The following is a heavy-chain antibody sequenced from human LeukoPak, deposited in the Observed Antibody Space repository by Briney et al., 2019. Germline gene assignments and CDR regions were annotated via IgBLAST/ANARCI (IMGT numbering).Heavy chain of an antibody. D-gene: IGHD3-10*01. V-gene: IGHV1-69*05. CDR3: ARDPPSSMVRGVIRGY. CDR2: IIPIFGTA. CDR1: GGTFSSYA. Sequence: SVKVSCKASGGTFSSYAISWVRQAPGQGLEWMGGIIPIFGTANYAQKFQGRVTITRDTSASTAYMELSSLRSEDTAVYYCARDPPSSMVRGVIRGYWGQGTLVTVSS. J-gene: IGHJ4*02.